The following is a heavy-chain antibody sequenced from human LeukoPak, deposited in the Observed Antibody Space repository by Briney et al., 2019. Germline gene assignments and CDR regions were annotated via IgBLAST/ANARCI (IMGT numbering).Heavy chain of an antibody. CDR2: MNPNSGNT. CDR3: AREPSPLLVVPAAPGYFDY. V-gene: IGHV1-8*03. Sequence: ASVKVSCKASGYTFTSYDINWVRQATGQGLEWMGWMNPNSGNTGYAQKFQGRVTITRNTSISTAYMELSSLRSEDTAVYYCAREPSPLLVVPAAPGYFDYWGQGTLVTVSS. D-gene: IGHD2-2*01. CDR1: GYTFTSYD. J-gene: IGHJ4*02.